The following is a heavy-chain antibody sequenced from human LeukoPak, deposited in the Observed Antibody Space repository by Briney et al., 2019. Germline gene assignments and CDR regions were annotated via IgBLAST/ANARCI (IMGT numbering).Heavy chain of an antibody. CDR3: ATWGFGNSSGWSAPNPYNWFDP. J-gene: IGHJ5*02. CDR1: GYTFINHD. CDR2: MNSNSGNT. D-gene: IGHD6-19*01. V-gene: IGHV1-8*02. Sequence: ASVKVSCKGYGYTFINHDIDWVRQAAGQGLEWMGWMNSNSGNTGYAQKFQGRVTMTEDTSTDTAYMELSSLRSEDTAVYYCATWGFGNSSGWSAPNPYNWFDPWGQGTLVTVSS.